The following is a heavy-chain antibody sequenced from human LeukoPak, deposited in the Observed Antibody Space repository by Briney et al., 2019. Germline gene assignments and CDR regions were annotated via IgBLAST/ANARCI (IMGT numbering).Heavy chain of an antibody. CDR3: ARGAGWSGSYTYYFDS. Sequence: GGSLRLSCAASGFTFGNYWMHWVRQVPGKGLVWVSRIDNDGSYAAYADSVKGRFTFSGDNAKNTLYLQMNTLRAEDTAVYYCARGAGWSGSYTYYFDSWGQGALVTVSS. J-gene: IGHJ4*02. CDR2: IDNDGSYA. V-gene: IGHV3-74*01. D-gene: IGHD3-3*01. CDR1: GFTFGNYW.